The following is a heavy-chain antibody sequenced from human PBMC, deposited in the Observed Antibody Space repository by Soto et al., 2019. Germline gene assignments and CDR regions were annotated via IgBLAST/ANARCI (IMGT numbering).Heavy chain of an antibody. CDR1: GFTFSSYS. V-gene: IGHV3-21*01. J-gene: IGHJ6*02. D-gene: IGHD1-7*01. CDR2: ISSSSSYI. CDR3: ARGFANWNYVYYYYYGMDV. Sequence: GGSLRLSCAASGFTFSSYSMNWVRQAPGKGLEWVSSISSSSSYIYYADSVKGRFTISRDNAKNSLYLQMNSLRAEDTAVYYCARGFANWNYVYYYYYGMDVWGQGTTVTVSS.